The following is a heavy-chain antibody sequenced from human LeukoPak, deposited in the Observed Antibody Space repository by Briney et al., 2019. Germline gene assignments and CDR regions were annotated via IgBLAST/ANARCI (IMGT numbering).Heavy chain of an antibody. CDR2: IKQDGSEK. CDR3: AKGFGQLERLGLDY. Sequence: ETLSPTCTVSGGSISSYYWSWIRQPPGKGLEWVANIKQDGSEKYYVDSVKGRFTISRDNAKNSLYLQMNSLRAEDTAVYYCAKGFGQLERLGLDYWGQGTLVTVSS. CDR1: GGSISSYY. J-gene: IGHJ4*02. D-gene: IGHD1-1*01. V-gene: IGHV3-7*01.